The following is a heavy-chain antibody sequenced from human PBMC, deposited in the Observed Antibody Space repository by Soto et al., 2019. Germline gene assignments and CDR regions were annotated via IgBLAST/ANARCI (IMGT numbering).Heavy chain of an antibody. D-gene: IGHD3-10*01. J-gene: IGHJ5*02. V-gene: IGHV3-13*01. Sequence: GGSLRLSCAASGFTLSTYDMHWVRQGTGKGLEWVAALSYAGDTYYPGSVKGRFTVSRESAKNSLYLQMNSLTAGDTAVYYCARGSYYYGSGSYYHPRNSWFDPWGQGTPVTVSS. CDR2: LSYAGDT. CDR3: ARGSYYYGSGSYYHPRNSWFDP. CDR1: GFTLSTYD.